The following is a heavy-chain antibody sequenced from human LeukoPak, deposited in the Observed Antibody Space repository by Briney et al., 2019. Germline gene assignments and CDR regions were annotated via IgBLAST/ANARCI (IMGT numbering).Heavy chain of an antibody. J-gene: IGHJ4*02. V-gene: IGHV5-51*01. Sequence: GESLKISCKGSGYNFASYWIGWVRQMPGQGLEWMGIIYPGGSESRYSPSFQGQVTFSADKSIGTAYLQWNSLEASDTAIYYCARFSVQNYGVGPDYWGQGTQVTVSS. CDR1: GYNFASYW. CDR3: ARFSVQNYGVGPDY. CDR2: IYPGGSES. D-gene: IGHD4-17*01.